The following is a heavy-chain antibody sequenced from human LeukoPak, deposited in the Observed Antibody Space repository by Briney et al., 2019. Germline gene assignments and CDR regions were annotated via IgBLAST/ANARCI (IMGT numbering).Heavy chain of an antibody. D-gene: IGHD3-16*01. CDR2: INHSGST. CDR1: GGSFSGYY. J-gene: IGHJ6*03. CDR3: ARDDLARLGEFYMDV. V-gene: IGHV4-34*01. Sequence: SETLSLTCAVYGGSFSGYYWSWIRQPPGKGLEWIGEINHSGSTNYNPSLKSRVTISVDTSKNQFSLKLTSVTAADTAVYYCARDDLARLGEFYMDVWGKGTTVTIS.